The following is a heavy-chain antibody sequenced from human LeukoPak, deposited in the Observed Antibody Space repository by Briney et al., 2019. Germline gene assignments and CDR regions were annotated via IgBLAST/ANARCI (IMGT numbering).Heavy chain of an antibody. Sequence: GGSLRLSCAASGFTFSSYSMNWVRQTPGKGLEWVSSISSSSSYIYYADSVKGRFTISRDNAKNSLYLQMNSLRAEDTAVYYCARDRGYSYGLNYYYMDVWGKGTTVTVSS. CDR1: GFTFSSYS. CDR3: ARDRGYSYGLNYYYMDV. V-gene: IGHV3-21*01. CDR2: ISSSSSYI. D-gene: IGHD5-18*01. J-gene: IGHJ6*03.